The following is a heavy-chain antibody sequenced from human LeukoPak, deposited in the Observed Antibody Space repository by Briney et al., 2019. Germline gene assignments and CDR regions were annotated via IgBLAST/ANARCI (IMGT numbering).Heavy chain of an antibody. CDR1: GGSFSGYY. CDR2: INHSGST. J-gene: IGHJ5*02. CDR3: ARAKRLSSNWFDP. V-gene: IGHV4-34*01. D-gene: IGHD2-2*01. Sequence: SETLSLTCAVYGGSFSGYYWSWIRQPPGKGLEWIGEINHSGSTNYNPSLKSRVTILVDTSKNQFSLKLSSVTAADTAVYYCARAKRLSSNWFDPWGQGTLVTVSS.